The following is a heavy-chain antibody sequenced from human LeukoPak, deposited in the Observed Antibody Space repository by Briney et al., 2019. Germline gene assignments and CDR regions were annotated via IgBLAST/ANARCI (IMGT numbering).Heavy chain of an antibody. D-gene: IGHD5-18*01. Sequence: TGMSLRLSCAGSGFTFNNYYMSWVRQAPGRGLEWVSSIGSTGSYTYYADSVKGRFTISRDNAKNSLFLQMNSLRAEDTAVYYCARDVLQYNYAFGYWGQGTLVTVSS. CDR1: GFTFNNYY. J-gene: IGHJ4*02. V-gene: IGHV3-21*01. CDR3: ARDVLQYNYAFGY. CDR2: IGSTGSYT.